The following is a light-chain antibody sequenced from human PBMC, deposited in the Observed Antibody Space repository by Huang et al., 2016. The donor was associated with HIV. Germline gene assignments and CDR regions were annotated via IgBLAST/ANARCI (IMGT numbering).Light chain of an antibody. J-gene: IGKJ1*01. CDR2: ATF. CDR1: QNIGTS. V-gene: IGKV1-39*01. Sequence: DIQMTQSPSSLSASVGDRVTITCRASQNIGTSLNWYQQKPGQAPKLLIYATFTLQSGVPSRFGGGGSGTAFTLTINSLHPEEFATYYCQQSQSPPRTFGQGTKVEI. CDR3: QQSQSPPRT.